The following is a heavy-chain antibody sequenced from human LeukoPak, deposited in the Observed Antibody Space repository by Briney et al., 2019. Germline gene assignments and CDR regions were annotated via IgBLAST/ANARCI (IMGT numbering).Heavy chain of an antibody. V-gene: IGHV4-34*01. CDR1: GGSFSGYF. J-gene: IGHJ4*02. D-gene: IGHD3-10*01. CDR2: ISHGGIT. CDR3: ARGACDYHDSGSYKY. Sequence: PSETLSLTCAVYGGSFSGYFWCWFRQSPGKGLEWIGEISHGGITNYNPSLKSRVTISLDTSKNQFTLKLSSVTAADMAVYYCARGACDYHDSGSYKYWGQGTLVTVSS.